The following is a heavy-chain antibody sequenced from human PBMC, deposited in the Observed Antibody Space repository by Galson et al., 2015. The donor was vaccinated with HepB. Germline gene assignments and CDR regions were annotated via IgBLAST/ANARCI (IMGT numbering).Heavy chain of an antibody. D-gene: IGHD1-26*01. J-gene: IGHJ2*01. Sequence: SLRLSCAASGFTFDDYAMHWVRQAPGKGLEWVSGISWNSGGIGYADSVKGRFTSSRDNATNSLYLQVISLRVEDTAKYYCAKDMDSRGNYGGDFDLWGRGTLVTVSS. V-gene: IGHV3-9*01. CDR3: AKDMDSRGNYGGDFDL. CDR2: ISWNSGGI. CDR1: GFTFDDYA.